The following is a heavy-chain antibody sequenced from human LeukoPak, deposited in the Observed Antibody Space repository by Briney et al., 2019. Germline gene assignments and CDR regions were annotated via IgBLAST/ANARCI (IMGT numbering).Heavy chain of an antibody. CDR2: INHSGST. CDR1: GGSFSGYY. Sequence: PSETLSLTCAVYGGSFSGYYWSWIRQPPGKGLEWIGEINHSGSTNYNPSLKSRVTISVDTSKNQFSLKLSSVTAADTAVYYCASGSGSYYYYYYYMDVWGKGTTVTISS. D-gene: IGHD3-10*01. J-gene: IGHJ6*03. V-gene: IGHV4-34*01. CDR3: ASGSGSYYYYYYYMDV.